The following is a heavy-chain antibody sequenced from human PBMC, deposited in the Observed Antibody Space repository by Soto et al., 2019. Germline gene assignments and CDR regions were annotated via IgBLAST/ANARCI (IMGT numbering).Heavy chain of an antibody. D-gene: IGHD1-26*01. CDR2: VIPLFNTP. CDR3: GLASKWELLGYFYGMDV. CDR1: GGTSNTFA. Sequence: QVQLVQSGAEVKKPGSSAKVSCKASGGTSNTFAFPGVRQAPGQGLEWMGGVIPLFNTPDYAQRFQGRVTITADESTSTVYLELSGLSSDDTAVYFCGLASKWELLGYFYGMDVWGQGTTVIVSS. J-gene: IGHJ6*02. V-gene: IGHV1-69*01.